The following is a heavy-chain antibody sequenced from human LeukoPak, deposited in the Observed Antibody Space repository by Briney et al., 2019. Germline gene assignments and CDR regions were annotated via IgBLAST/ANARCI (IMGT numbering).Heavy chain of an antibody. CDR2: IWYDGSNK. D-gene: IGHD6-19*01. CDR3: ARQWLAPRYYYYYGMDV. J-gene: IGHJ6*02. Sequence: GGSLRLSCVASGFTFSSYGMHWVRQAPGKGLEWVAVIWYDGSNKYYADSVKGRFTISRDNSKNTLYLQMNSLRAEDTAVYYCARQWLAPRYYYYYGMDVWGQGTTVTVSS. V-gene: IGHV3-33*01. CDR1: GFTFSSYG.